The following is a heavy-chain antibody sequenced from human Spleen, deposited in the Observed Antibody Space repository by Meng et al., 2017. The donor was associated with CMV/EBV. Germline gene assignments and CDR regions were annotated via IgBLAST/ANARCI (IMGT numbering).Heavy chain of an antibody. V-gene: IGHV4-38-2*02. D-gene: IGHD6-13*01. CDR2: IYHSGST. CDR1: GYSITSGYS. J-gene: IGHJ4*02. CDR3: ARVARRAAGTRYYFDY. Sequence: SETLSLTCTVFGYSITSGYSWGCIRQPPGKGLQWIGSIYHSGSTYYNPSLKGRVTISVDTSKNQFSLKLSSVTAADTAVYYCARVARRAAGTRYYFDYWGQGTLVTVSS.